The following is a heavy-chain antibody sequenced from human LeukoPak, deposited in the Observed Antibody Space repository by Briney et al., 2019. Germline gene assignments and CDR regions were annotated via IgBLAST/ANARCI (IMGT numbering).Heavy chain of an antibody. CDR2: ISAYNGHT. D-gene: IGHD2-2*02. Sequence: ASVKVSCKSSGYTFTSYGISWVRQAPGQGLEWMGWISAYNGHTNYAQNLPGRVTMTTDTSTSTAYMELRSLRSDDTAVYYCARGLFGNFGRVSYTEFDFWGQGTLVTVSS. CDR1: GYTFTSYG. J-gene: IGHJ4*02. CDR3: ARGLFGNFGRVSYTEFDF. V-gene: IGHV1-18*01.